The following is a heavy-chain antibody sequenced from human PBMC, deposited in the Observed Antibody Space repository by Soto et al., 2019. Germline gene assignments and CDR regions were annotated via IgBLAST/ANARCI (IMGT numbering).Heavy chain of an antibody. CDR2: ICGTGGST. J-gene: IGHJ2*01. Sequence: PGKGLEWVSAICGTGGSTYYADAVKGRFTISRDNSKNTLYLQMNSLRAEDTAVYFFQAEDGIRGTVPVSAFLLNRSSDL. CDR3: QAEDGIRGTVPVSAFLLNRSSDL. D-gene: IGHD1-1*01. V-gene: IGHV3-23*01.